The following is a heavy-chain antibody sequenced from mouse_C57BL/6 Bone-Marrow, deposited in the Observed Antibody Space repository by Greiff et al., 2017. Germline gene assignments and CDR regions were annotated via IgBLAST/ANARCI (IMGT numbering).Heavy chain of an antibody. V-gene: IGHV14-4*01. CDR2: FDPENGDT. D-gene: IGHD2-10*01. J-gene: IGHJ2*01. Sequence: VQLQQSGAELARPGASVKLSCTASGFNIKDDYMHWVKQRPEQGLEWIGWFDPENGDTEYASKFQGKATITADTSSNTAYLQLSSLTSEDTAVYYCTTAYYGTPYWGQGTTLTVAS. CDR1: GFNIKDDY. CDR3: TTAYYGTPY.